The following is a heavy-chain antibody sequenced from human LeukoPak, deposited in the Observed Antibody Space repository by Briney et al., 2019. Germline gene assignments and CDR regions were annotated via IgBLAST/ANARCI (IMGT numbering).Heavy chain of an antibody. CDR3: ARDGVLWFGQLYSPDY. V-gene: IGHV1-18*01. J-gene: IGHJ4*02. CDR1: GYTYTSYG. CDR2: ISAYNGNT. D-gene: IGHD3-10*01. Sequence: ASVTVSCKASGYTYTSYGIIWVRQAPGQGLEWMGWISAYNGNTNYAQKLQGRVTMTTDTSTSTAYMELRSLRSDDTAVYYCARDGVLWFGQLYSPDYWGQGTLVTVSS.